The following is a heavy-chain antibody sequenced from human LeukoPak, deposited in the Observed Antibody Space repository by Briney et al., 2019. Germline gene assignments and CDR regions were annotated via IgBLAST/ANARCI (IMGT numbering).Heavy chain of an antibody. V-gene: IGHV1-18*01. CDR1: GYTFTNYA. CDR3: ARAPGEEWLLPLHYYYV. Sequence: ASVKVSCKASGYTFTNYAMNWVRQAPGQGLERMGWISAYNGNTNYAQKLQGRVTMTTDTSTSTAYMELRSLRSEDTAVYYCARAPGEEWLLPLHYYYVWGKGTTVTVSS. J-gene: IGHJ6*04. CDR2: ISAYNGNT. D-gene: IGHD3-3*01.